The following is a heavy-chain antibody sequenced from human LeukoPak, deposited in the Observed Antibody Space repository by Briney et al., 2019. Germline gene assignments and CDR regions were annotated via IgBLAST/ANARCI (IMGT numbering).Heavy chain of an antibody. CDR3: ASQGVAAAGLGGNY. J-gene: IGHJ4*02. D-gene: IGHD6-13*01. V-gene: IGHV3-74*01. CDR2: INGDGSST. CDR1: GFTFSSYW. Sequence: PGGSLRLSCAASGFTFSSYWIHWVRQAPGKGLVWVSRINGDGSSTSYADSVKGRFTISRDNAKNTLYLQMNSLRAEDTAVYYCASQGVAAAGLGGNYWGQGTLVTVSS.